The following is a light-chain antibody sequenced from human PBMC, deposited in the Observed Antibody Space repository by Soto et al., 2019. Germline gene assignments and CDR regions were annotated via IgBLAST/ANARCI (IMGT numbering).Light chain of an antibody. CDR1: QSVSSN. V-gene: IGKV3-15*01. Sequence: EIVMTQSPATLSVSPGERATLSCRASQSVSSNLAWYQQKPGQAPRLLIYGASTRANGIPARFSGSGSGTEFTLTISSLQSEDFAVYSCQQYNNWPRTFGGGTKVEIK. CDR3: QQYNNWPRT. CDR2: GAS. J-gene: IGKJ4*01.